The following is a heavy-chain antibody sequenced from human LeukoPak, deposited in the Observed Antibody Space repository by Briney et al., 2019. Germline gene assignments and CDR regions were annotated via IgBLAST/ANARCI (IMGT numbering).Heavy chain of an antibody. CDR1: GYTFTSYY. CDR2: IDPSGGST. D-gene: IGHD2-15*01. V-gene: IGHV1-46*01. J-gene: IGHJ4*02. Sequence: ASVKVSCKASGYTFTSYYIVWVRQAPGQGLEWMGRIDPSGGSTSYAQKFQGRVTMTRGTSTSTVYMELSSLISEDTAVYYRARNSGSGFDYWGQGSLVTVSS. CDR3: ARNSGSGFDY.